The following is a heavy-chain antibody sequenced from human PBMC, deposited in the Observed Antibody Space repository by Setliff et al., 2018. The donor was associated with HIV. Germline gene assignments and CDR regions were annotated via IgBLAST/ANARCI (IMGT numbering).Heavy chain of an antibody. CDR3: ARDHNSGTLHAFDL. CDR2: ISYNEYT. Sequence: PSETLSLTCPQESLRDPINSHYWSWIRQPPGEGLEWIGHISYNEYTNYNPSLKSRVTISLDTSKKHFSLDLYSVTAADTAVYYCARDHNSGTLHAFDLWGQGTKVTVSS. J-gene: IGHJ3*01. D-gene: IGHD1-26*01. V-gene: IGHV4-59*11. CDR1: DPINSHY.